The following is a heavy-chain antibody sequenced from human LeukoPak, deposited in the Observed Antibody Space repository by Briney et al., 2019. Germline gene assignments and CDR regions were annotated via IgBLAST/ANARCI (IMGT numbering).Heavy chain of an antibody. CDR2: IKQDGSEK. CDR3: AKDTHGYGSGSYYKAFDY. J-gene: IGHJ4*02. D-gene: IGHD3-10*01. CDR1: GVTYSSYW. Sequence: AGSLRLPCAASGVTYSSYWMSWVRKAPGKGLEWVANIKQDGSEKYYVDSVKGRFTISRDNAQNSLYLQMNSLRAEDTTLYYCAKDTHGYGSGSYYKAFDYWGQGTLVTVSS. V-gene: IGHV3-7*03.